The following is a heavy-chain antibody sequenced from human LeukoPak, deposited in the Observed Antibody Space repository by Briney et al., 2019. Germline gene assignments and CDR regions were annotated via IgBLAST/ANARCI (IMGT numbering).Heavy chain of an antibody. Sequence: SETLSLTCTVSGGSISSSSYYWGCIRQPPGMGLEWIGTIYYSGSTYYNPSLKSRVTISVDTSKNQFSLKLSSVTAADTAVYYCARPPPYDYGDKRGAYWGQGTLVTVSS. D-gene: IGHD4-23*01. J-gene: IGHJ4*02. CDR1: GGSISSSSYY. V-gene: IGHV4-39*01. CDR3: ARPPPYDYGDKRGAY. CDR2: IYYSGST.